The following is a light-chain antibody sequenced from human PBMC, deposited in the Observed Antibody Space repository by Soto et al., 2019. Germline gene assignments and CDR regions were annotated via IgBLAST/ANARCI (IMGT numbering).Light chain of an antibody. CDR3: QQYGSSPRGT. CDR2: GAS. J-gene: IGKJ1*01. Sequence: EIVLTQSPGTLSLSPGEKATLSCRASQCVSSSYLAWYQQKPGQAPRLLIYGASSRATGIPDRFSGSGSGTDFTLIISRLEPEDFAVYYCQQYGSSPRGTFGQGTKVDIK. CDR1: QCVSSSY. V-gene: IGKV3-20*01.